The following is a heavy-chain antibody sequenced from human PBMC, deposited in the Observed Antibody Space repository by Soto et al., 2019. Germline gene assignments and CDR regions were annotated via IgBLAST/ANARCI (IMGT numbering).Heavy chain of an antibody. CDR3: ARDPLSSFAMDV. Sequence: SVKVSCKASGDTFSSYAISWVRQAPGKGLEWMGKIIPTFGRTNYAQKFQGRLTISADDSTSTAYMELSSLLSEDTAVYYCARDPLSSFAMDVWGQGTTVPVSS. D-gene: IGHD3-10*02. CDR1: GDTFSSYA. V-gene: IGHV1-69*13. J-gene: IGHJ6*02. CDR2: IIPTFGRT.